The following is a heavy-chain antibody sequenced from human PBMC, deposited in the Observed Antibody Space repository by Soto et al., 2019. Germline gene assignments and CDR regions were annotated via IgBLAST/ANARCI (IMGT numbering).Heavy chain of an antibody. J-gene: IGHJ6*02. CDR2: IYYSGST. V-gene: IGHV4-59*01. D-gene: IGHD3-10*01. CDR1: GGSISSYY. Sequence: SETLSLTCTVSGGSISSYYWSWIRQPPGKGLEWIGYIYYSGSTNYNPSLKSRVTISVDTSKNQVSLTLTSMTAADAALYYCARSPNYYYYGFDVWGQGTAVTVSS. CDR3: ARSPNYYYYGFDV.